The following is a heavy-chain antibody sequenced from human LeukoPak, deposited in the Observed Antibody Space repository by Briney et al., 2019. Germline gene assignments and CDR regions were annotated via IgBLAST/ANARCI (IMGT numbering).Heavy chain of an antibody. V-gene: IGHV4-59*01. D-gene: IGHD2-21*02. CDR1: GGSISSYY. Sequence: SETLSLTRTVSGGSISSYYWSWIRQPPGKGLEWIGYIYYSGSTNYDPSLKSRVTISVDTSKNQFSLKLSSVTAADTAVYYCARGIVVVTATSYYYYGMDVWGQGTTVTVSS. J-gene: IGHJ6*02. CDR2: IYYSGST. CDR3: ARGIVVVTATSYYYYGMDV.